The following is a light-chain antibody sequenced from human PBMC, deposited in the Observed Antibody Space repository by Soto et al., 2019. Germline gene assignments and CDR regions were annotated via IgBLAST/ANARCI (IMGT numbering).Light chain of an antibody. J-gene: IGLJ1*01. CDR1: NSDVGGFSY. CDR3: CSYAGSSQV. V-gene: IGLV2-11*01. Sequence: QSALTQPRSVSGSPGQSVTISCTGTNSDVGGFSYVSWYQQLPGKAPKLIIYGVTKRPSGVPDRFSGSKPGNTASLTISGLQAEDAADYYCCSYAGSSQVFGTGTKVTVL. CDR2: GVT.